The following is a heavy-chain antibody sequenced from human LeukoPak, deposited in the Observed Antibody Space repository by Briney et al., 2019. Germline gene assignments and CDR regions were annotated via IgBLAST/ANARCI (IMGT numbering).Heavy chain of an antibody. D-gene: IGHD3-22*01. Sequence: KSSETLSLTCAVYGGSFSGYYWSWIRQPPGKGLEWIGEINHSGSTNYNPSLKSRVTISVDTSKNQFSLILNSVTAADTAVYYRAREVEYYDSSGHRPHAFHIWGQGTVVTVSS. CDR3: AREVEYYDSSGHRPHAFHI. V-gene: IGHV4-34*01. CDR2: INHSGST. J-gene: IGHJ3*02. CDR1: GGSFSGYY.